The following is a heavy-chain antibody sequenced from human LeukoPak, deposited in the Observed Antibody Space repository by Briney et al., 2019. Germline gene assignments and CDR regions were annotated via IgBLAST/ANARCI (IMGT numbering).Heavy chain of an antibody. CDR1: GYTFTSYG. D-gene: IGHD3-10*01. CDR2: ISAYNGNT. V-gene: IGHV1-18*04. CDR3: ARLGEGIYGSGSSSWYFGY. J-gene: IGHJ4*02. Sequence: GASVKVPCKAFGYTFTSYGISWVRQAPGQGLEWMGWISAYNGNTNYAQKLQGRVTMTTDTSTSTAYMELRSLRSDDTAVYYCARLGEGIYGSGSSSWYFGYWGQGTLVTVSS.